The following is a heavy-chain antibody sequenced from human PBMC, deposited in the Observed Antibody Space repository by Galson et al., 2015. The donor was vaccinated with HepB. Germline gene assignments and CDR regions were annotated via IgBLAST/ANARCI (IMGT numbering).Heavy chain of an antibody. CDR2: ISAYNGNT. J-gene: IGHJ4*02. CDR1: GYTFTTYG. V-gene: IGHV1-18*01. CDR3: ATFSEWGIVGATDLGRLDYYFDY. Sequence: SGTVSCKASGYTFTTYGISWVRQTPGQGLEWMGWISAYNGNTNYAQKLQGRVTMTTDTSTSTAYMELRSMRSDDTAVYYCATFSEWGIVGATDLGRLDYYFDYWGQGTLVTVSS. D-gene: IGHD1-26*01.